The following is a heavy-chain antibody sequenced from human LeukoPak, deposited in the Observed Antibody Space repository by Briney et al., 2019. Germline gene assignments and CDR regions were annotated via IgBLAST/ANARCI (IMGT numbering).Heavy chain of an antibody. J-gene: IGHJ6*03. CDR1: GYTFTGYY. CDR2: INPNSGGT. V-gene: IGHV1-2*02. CDR3: ARDDVLLWFGEFHYYYYYMDV. Sequence: ASVKVSCKASGYTFTGYYMHWVRQAPGQGLEWMGWINPNSGGTNYAQKFQGRVTMTRDTSISTAYMELSRLRPDDTAVYYCARDDVLLWFGEFHYYYYYMDVWGKGTTVTVSS. D-gene: IGHD3-10*01.